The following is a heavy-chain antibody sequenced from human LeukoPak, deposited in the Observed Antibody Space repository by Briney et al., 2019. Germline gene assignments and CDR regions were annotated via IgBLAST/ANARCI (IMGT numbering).Heavy chain of an antibody. D-gene: IGHD3-3*01. CDR1: GGSISSYY. V-gene: IGHV4-59*01. CDR3: ARDTKTGYFDL. Sequence: SETLSLTYTVSGGSISSYYWSWIRQPPGKGLEWIGYIYYSGSTNYNPSLKSRVTISVDTSRNQFSLKLSSVTAADTAVYYCARDTKTGYFDLWGRGTLVTVSS. CDR2: IYYSGST. J-gene: IGHJ2*01.